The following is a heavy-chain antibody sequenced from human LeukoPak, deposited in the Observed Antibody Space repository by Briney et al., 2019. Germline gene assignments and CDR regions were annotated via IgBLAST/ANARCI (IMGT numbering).Heavy chain of an antibody. CDR1: GFTFSSYG. J-gene: IGHJ4*02. CDR2: ISYDGSNK. V-gene: IGHV3-30*19. D-gene: IGHD5-18*01. CDR3: ARERRSGYSYGRALDY. Sequence: GGSLRLSCAASGFTFSSYGMHWVRQAPGKGLEWVAVISYDGSNKYYADSVKGRFTISRDNSKNTLYLQMNSLRAEDTAVYYCARERRSGYSYGRALDYWGQGTLVTVSS.